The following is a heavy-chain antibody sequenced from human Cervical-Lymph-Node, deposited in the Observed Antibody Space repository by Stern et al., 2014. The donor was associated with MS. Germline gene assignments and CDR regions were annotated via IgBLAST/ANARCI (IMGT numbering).Heavy chain of an antibody. J-gene: IGHJ4*02. Sequence: VQLVESGTEVKKPGASVKISCVTSGYTFTNYDVSWVRQATGRGLEWMGWLNPNTSDALYAEKFQGRISMTRSLSKSTAYLDLTSLTFGDTALYYCMRGRGGITVHWGQGTLITVSS. CDR3: MRGRGGITVH. CDR2: LNPNTSDA. V-gene: IGHV1-8*01. CDR1: GYTFTNYD. D-gene: IGHD1-14*01.